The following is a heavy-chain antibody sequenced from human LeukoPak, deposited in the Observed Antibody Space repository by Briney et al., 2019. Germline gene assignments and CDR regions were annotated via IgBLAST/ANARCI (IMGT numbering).Heavy chain of an antibody. CDR2: ISSNGGST. CDR3: ARGDYGDFSHYYYYGMDV. J-gene: IGHJ6*04. V-gene: IGHV3-64*02. Sequence: GGSLRLSCAASGFTFSSYAMYWVRQAPGKGLEYVSAISSNGGSTYYADSVKGRFTISRDSSKNMLYLQMGSLRAEDMAVYYCARGDYGDFSHYYYYGMDVWGKGTTVTVSS. D-gene: IGHD4-17*01. CDR1: GFTFSSYA.